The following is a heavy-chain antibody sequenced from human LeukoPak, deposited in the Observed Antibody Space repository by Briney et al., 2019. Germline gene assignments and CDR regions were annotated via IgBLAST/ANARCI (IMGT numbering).Heavy chain of an antibody. J-gene: IGHJ4*02. V-gene: IGHV3-21*01. D-gene: IGHD3-22*01. CDR2: ISSSSSYI. Sequence: GGSLRLSCAASGFTVSSNYMSWVRQAPGKGLEWVSSISSSSSYIYYADSVKGRFTISRDNAKNSLYLQMNSLRAEDTAVYYCAREGGYYDSSGNFDYWGQGTLVTVSS. CDR3: AREGGYYDSSGNFDY. CDR1: GFTVSSNY.